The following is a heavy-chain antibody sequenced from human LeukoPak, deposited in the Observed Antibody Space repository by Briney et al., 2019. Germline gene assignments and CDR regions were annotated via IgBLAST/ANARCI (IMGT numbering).Heavy chain of an antibody. CDR1: GGTFSSYA. Sequence: SVKVSCKASGGTFSSYAISWVRQAPGQGLEWMGGIIPIFGTANYAQKFQGRVTVTADESTSTAYMELSSLRSEDTAVYYCARGHYGDYPYYHYGMDVWGKGTTVTVSS. V-gene: IGHV1-69*01. J-gene: IGHJ6*04. D-gene: IGHD4-17*01. CDR3: ARGHYGDYPYYHYGMDV. CDR2: IIPIFGTA.